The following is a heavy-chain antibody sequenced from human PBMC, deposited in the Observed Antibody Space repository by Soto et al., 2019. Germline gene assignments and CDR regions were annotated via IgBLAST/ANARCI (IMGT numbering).Heavy chain of an antibody. J-gene: IGHJ4*02. CDR2: ISYDGSNK. CDR1: GFTFSSYA. D-gene: IGHD3-10*01. CDR3: ARPPRGSGSYYRYYYFDY. V-gene: IGHV3-30-3*01. Sequence: GGSLRLSCAASGFTFSSYAMHWVRQAPGKGLEWVAVISYDGSNKYYADSVKGRFTISRDNSKNTLYLQMNSLRAEDTAVYYCARPPRGSGSYYRYYYFDYWGQGTLVTVSS.